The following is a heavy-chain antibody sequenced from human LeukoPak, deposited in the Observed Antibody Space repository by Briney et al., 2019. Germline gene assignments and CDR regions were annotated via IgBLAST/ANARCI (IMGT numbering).Heavy chain of an antibody. J-gene: IGHJ3*02. Sequence: GGSLRLSCAASGFTFSSYAMSWVRQAPGKGLEGVSAISGSGGSTYYADSVKGRFTISRDHSKNTLYLQMNSLRAEDTAVYYCAKVSPVVVVITGAFDIWGQGTMVTVSS. CDR1: GFTFSSYA. V-gene: IGHV3-23*01. CDR3: AKVSPVVVVITGAFDI. D-gene: IGHD3-22*01. CDR2: ISGSGGST.